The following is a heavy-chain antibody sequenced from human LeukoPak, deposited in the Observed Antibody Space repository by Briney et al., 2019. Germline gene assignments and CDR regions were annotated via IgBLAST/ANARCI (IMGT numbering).Heavy chain of an antibody. CDR1: GFTFNSYS. J-gene: IGHJ4*02. CDR3: AKWSVWGNYYLDY. CDR2: ISGSGETT. Sequence: PGGSLRLSCAASGFTFNSYSMTWVRQAPGKGLEWLSSISGSGETTYYADSVKGRFIISRDKSKNILYLQMNSLRAEDTAVYYCAKWSVWGNYYLDYWGQGNLVTVSS. D-gene: IGHD3-16*01. V-gene: IGHV3-23*01.